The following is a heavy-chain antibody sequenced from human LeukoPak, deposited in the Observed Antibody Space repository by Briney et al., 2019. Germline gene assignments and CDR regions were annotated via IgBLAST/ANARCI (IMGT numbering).Heavy chain of an antibody. CDR1: GYRFNAYW. J-gene: IGHJ3*01. V-gene: IGHV5-51*01. CDR2: IYPDDSDT. Sequence: GESLKISCKGSGYRFNAYWIAWVRQTPGKGLEWMGIIYPDDSDTRYSPSFQGQVTISADKSVRTAYLQWSSLKASDTAMYYCARPNITSYYDSRGYDAFDVWGQGTMVTVSS. D-gene: IGHD3-22*01. CDR3: ARPNITSYYDSRGYDAFDV.